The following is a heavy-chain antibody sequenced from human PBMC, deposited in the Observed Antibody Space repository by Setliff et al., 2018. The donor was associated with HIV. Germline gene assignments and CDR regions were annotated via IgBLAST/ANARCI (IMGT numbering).Heavy chain of an antibody. J-gene: IGHJ4*02. CDR3: VRDTGWAVTTKNSHFDY. Sequence: ASVKVSCKASGYTFTSYGISWVRQAPGRGLEWMGWISAYNFKTRSAKKLQDSVTMTTYTSTYTAYMELRSLKSDDTAVYYCVRDTGWAVTTKNSHFDYWGQGTLVTVSS. CDR1: GYTFTSYG. D-gene: IGHD4-4*01. CDR2: ISAYNFKT. V-gene: IGHV1-18*01.